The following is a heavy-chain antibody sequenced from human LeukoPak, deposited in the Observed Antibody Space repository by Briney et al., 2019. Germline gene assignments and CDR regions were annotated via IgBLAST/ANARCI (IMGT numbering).Heavy chain of an antibody. Sequence: SETLSLTCTVSGYSISSGYYWGWIRQPPGKGLEWIGSIYHSGSTYYNPSLMSRVTISVDTSKNQFSLKLSSVTAADTAVYYCARGPGMATIKDWGQGTLVTVSS. D-gene: IGHD5-24*01. V-gene: IGHV4-38-2*02. CDR3: ARGPGMATIKD. CDR1: GYSISSGYY. CDR2: IYHSGST. J-gene: IGHJ4*02.